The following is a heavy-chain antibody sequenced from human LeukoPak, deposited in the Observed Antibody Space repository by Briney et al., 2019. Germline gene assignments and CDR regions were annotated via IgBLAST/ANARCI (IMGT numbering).Heavy chain of an antibody. J-gene: IGHJ5*02. CDR3: AKRPVFRYFGLTAAGWVDP. CDR1: GGSFSGYY. CDR2: INHSGST. Sequence: SETLSLTCAVYGGSFSGYYWSWIRQPPGKGLEWIGEINHSGSTNYNPSLKSRVTISVDTSKNQFSLKLSSVTAADTAVYCCAKRPVFRYFGLTAAGWVDPWGQGTLVNGSS. D-gene: IGHD3-9*01. V-gene: IGHV4-34*01.